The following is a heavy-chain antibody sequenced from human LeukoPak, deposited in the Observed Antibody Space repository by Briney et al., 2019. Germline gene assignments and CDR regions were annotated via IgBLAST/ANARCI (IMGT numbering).Heavy chain of an antibody. Sequence: VKVSCKASGGTFSRYAISWVRQAPGQGLEWMGRVIPIFGTANYAQKIQGRVTITADKSTSTAYIELSSLISDDTAVYYCATGGYCISTSCYANDYWGQGTLVTVSS. V-gene: IGHV1-69*13. CDR2: VIPIFGTA. CDR3: ATGGYCISTSCYANDY. D-gene: IGHD2-2*01. CDR1: GGTFSRYA. J-gene: IGHJ4*02.